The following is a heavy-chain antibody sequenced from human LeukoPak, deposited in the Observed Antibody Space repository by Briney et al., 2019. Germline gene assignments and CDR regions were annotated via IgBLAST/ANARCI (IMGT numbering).Heavy chain of an antibody. CDR3: AKDGAHCSSTSCYFDY. V-gene: IGHV3-9*01. D-gene: IGHD2-2*01. CDR1: GFTFDDYA. Sequence: GGSLRLSCAASGFTFDDYAMHWVRQAPGKGLEWVSGISWNSGSIGYADSVKGRFTISIDNAKNSLYLQMNSLRAEDTALYYCAKDGAHCSSTSCYFDYWGQGTLVTVSS. CDR2: ISWNSGSI. J-gene: IGHJ4*02.